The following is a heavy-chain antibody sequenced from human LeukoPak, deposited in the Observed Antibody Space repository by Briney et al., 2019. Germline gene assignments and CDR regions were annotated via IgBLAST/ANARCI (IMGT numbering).Heavy chain of an antibody. CDR1: GFTFSSYA. V-gene: IGHV3-30-3*01. CDR2: ISYDGSNK. J-gene: IGHJ4*02. Sequence: GGSLRLSCAASGFTFSSYAMHWVRQAPGKGLEWVAVISYDGSNKYYTDSVKGRFTISRDNSKNTLYLQMNSLRAEDTAVYYCARDRVGATDYFDYWGQGTLVTVSS. CDR3: ARDRVGATDYFDY. D-gene: IGHD1-26*01.